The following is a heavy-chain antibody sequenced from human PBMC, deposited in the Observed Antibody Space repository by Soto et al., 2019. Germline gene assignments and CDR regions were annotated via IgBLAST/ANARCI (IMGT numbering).Heavy chain of an antibody. CDR1: GGSISSSSYY. CDR3: ASLHYFFWSGYSHYYYYMDV. J-gene: IGHJ6*03. V-gene: IGHV4-39*01. D-gene: IGHD3-3*01. Sequence: PSETLSLTCTVSGGSISSSSYYWGWIRQPPGKGLEWIGSIYYSGSTYYNPSLKSRVTISVDTSKNQFSLKLSSVTAADTAVYYCASLHYFFWSGYSHYYYYMDVWGKGTTVTVSS. CDR2: IYYSGST.